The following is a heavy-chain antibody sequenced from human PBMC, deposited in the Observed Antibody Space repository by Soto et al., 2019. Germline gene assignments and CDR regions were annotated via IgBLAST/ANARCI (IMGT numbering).Heavy chain of an antibody. CDR1: GYTFTRYY. J-gene: IGHJ6*02. CDR2: INPSGGST. D-gene: IGHD3-9*01. Sequence: ASVKVSCKASGYTFTRYYMHWVRQAPGQGLEWMGIINPSGGSTDYAQKFLGRVTMTRDTSTSTVYMEVSSLRSEDTAVYYCARRFDGLSYGMDVWGQGTTVTV. V-gene: IGHV1-46*01. CDR3: ARRFDGLSYGMDV.